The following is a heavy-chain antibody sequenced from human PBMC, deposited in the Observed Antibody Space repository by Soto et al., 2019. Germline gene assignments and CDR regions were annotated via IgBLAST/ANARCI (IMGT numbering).Heavy chain of an antibody. CDR1: GYPFTSYG. Sequence: QGQLLQSGDEVKTPGASVRVSCTASGYPFTSYGISWVRQAPGHGLEWVAWISAYNGKRDTAQKFQGRVTMTLDTSTDTAHMELGDLTSADTAVYYCARGRIVASIHDAFEIWGQGTKVTVSS. D-gene: IGHD5-12*01. CDR2: ISAYNGKR. J-gene: IGHJ3*02. CDR3: ARGRIVASIHDAFEI. V-gene: IGHV1-18*01.